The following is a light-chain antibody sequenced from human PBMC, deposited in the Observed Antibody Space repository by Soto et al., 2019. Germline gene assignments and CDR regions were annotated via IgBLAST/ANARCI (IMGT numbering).Light chain of an antibody. CDR3: QQYNSFST. Sequence: DIQMTQSPSTLSGSVGDRVTITCRASQTISNWLAWYQQKPGKAPKLLIYKTSTLETGVSSRFSGSGSGTEFTLTIPSLQPDDFAIYYCQQYNSFSTFGQGTKVDIK. CDR2: KTS. CDR1: QTISNW. J-gene: IGKJ1*01. V-gene: IGKV1-5*03.